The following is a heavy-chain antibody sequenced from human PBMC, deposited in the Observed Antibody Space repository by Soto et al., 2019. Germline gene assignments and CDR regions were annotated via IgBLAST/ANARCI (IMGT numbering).Heavy chain of an antibody. V-gene: IGHV3-74*01. J-gene: IGHJ5*02. CDR1: GFTFSSYW. CDR2: INSDGSST. D-gene: IGHD6-19*01. CDR3: AREKYSSGGAWFDP. Sequence: GGSLRLSCAASGFTFSSYWMHWVRQAPGKGLVWVSRINSDGSSTSYADSVKGRFTISRDNAKNTLYLQMNSLRAEDTAVYYCAREKYSSGGAWFDPWGQGTLVTVSS.